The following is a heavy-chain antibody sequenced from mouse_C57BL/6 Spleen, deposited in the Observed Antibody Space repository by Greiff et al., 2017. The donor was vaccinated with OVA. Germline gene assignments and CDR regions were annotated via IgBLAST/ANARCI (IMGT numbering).Heavy chain of an antibody. CDR2: INPGSGGT. V-gene: IGHV1-54*01. CDR3: ARGDNWYFDV. J-gene: IGHJ1*03. Sequence: VQLQQSGAELVRPGTSVQVSCKASGYAFTNYLIEWVKQRPGQGLEWIGVINPGSGGTNYNEKFKGKATLTADKSSSTAYMQRSSLTSEDSAVYFCARGDNWYFDVWGTGTTVTVSS. CDR1: GYAFTNYL.